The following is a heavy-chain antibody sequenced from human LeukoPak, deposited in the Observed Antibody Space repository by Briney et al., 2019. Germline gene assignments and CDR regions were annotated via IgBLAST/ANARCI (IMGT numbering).Heavy chain of an antibody. Sequence: GGSLGLSCAASQFTFSNYAMSWVRQAPGKGQEGVSAISGSGNTTYFGDSVTGRFTISRDNPKNTLYLQMNSLSAEDTAVYYCATGPAPYCSGGSCYSPHWYFDLWGRGTLVTVSS. CDR3: ATGPAPYCSGGSCYSPHWYFDL. CDR1: QFTFSNYA. V-gene: IGHV3-23*02. D-gene: IGHD2-15*01. CDR2: ISGSGNTT. J-gene: IGHJ2*01.